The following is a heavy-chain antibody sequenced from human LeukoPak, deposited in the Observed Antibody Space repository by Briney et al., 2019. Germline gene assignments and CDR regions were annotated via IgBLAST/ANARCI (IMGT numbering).Heavy chain of an antibody. CDR1: GFTFSSYA. D-gene: IGHD6-19*01. Sequence: GGSLRLSCSASGFTFSSYAMSWVRQAPGKGLEWVSSVNDGGDNTHYADYLRGRFTVSRGNSRNTLWLQMNSLSAEDTAIYYCAKARGTTGWLPYFDYWGQGALVTVSS. CDR2: VNDGGDNT. V-gene: IGHV3-23*01. CDR3: AKARGTTGWLPYFDY. J-gene: IGHJ4*02.